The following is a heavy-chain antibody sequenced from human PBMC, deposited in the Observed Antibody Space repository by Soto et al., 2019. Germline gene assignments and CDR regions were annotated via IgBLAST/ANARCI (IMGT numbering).Heavy chain of an antibody. CDR3: AKGGEQLVRTYDY. J-gene: IGHJ4*02. CDR2: ISGSGGST. CDR1: GFTFRSYA. D-gene: IGHD6-6*01. V-gene: IGHV3-23*01. Sequence: GGSLSLSCAASGFTFRSYAMSWFRQAPGKGLEWVSAISGSGGSTYYADSVKGRFTISRDNSKNTLYLQMNSLRAEDTAVYYCAKGGEQLVRTYDYWGQGTLVTVSS.